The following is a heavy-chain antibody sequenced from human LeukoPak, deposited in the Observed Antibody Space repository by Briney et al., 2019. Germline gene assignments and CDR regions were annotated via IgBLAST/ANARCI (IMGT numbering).Heavy chain of an antibody. CDR2: ISGSGSGGST. J-gene: IGHJ3*02. CDR3: AKDPTIPPFMRQQLVNAFDI. Sequence: GGSLRLSCAASGFTFSSSAMSWVRQAPGKGLEWVSSISGSGSGGSTYYADSVKGRFTISRDNSKNTLYLQMNSLRAEDTAVYYCAKDPTIPPFMRQQLVNAFDIWGQGTMVTVSS. CDR1: GFTFSSSA. D-gene: IGHD6-13*01. V-gene: IGHV3-23*01.